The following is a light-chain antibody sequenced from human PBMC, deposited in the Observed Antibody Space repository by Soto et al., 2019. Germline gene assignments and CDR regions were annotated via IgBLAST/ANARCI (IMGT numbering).Light chain of an antibody. J-gene: IGLJ2*01. CDR1: NIGSKS. CDR2: YDS. Sequence: SYELAQPPSVSVAPGKTARITCGGNNIGSKSVHWYQQKPGQAPVLVIYYDSDRPSGIPERFSGSNSGNTATLTISRVEAGDEADYYCQVWDSSSDDSSSDHPVFGGGTKLTVL. V-gene: IGLV3-21*04. CDR3: QVWDSSSDDSSSDHPV.